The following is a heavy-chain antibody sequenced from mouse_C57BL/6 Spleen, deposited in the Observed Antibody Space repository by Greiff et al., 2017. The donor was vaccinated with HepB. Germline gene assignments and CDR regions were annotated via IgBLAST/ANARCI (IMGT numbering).Heavy chain of an antibody. Sequence: EVKLIESGEGLVKPGGSLKLSCAASGFTFSSYAMSWVRQTPEKRLEWVAYISSGGDYIYYADTVKGRFTISRDNARNTLYLQMSSLKSEDTAMYYCTREESNYLFAYWGQGTLVTVSA. CDR2: ISSGGDYI. CDR3: TREESNYLFAY. V-gene: IGHV5-9-1*02. CDR1: GFTFSSYA. D-gene: IGHD2-5*01. J-gene: IGHJ3*01.